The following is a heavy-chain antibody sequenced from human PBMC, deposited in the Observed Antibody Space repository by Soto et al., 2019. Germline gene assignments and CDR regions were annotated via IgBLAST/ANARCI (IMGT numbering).Heavy chain of an antibody. CDR1: GDTFSSYA. CDR3: ASRWVYSSSSFYYYGMDV. J-gene: IGHJ6*02. D-gene: IGHD6-6*01. CDR2: IIPIFGTA. Sequence: SVKVSCKASGDTFSSYAISWVRQAPGQGLEWMGGIIPIFGTANYAQKFQGRVTITADKSTSTAYMELSSLRSEDTAVYYCASRWVYSSSSFYYYGMDVWGQGXTVTVYS. V-gene: IGHV1-69*06.